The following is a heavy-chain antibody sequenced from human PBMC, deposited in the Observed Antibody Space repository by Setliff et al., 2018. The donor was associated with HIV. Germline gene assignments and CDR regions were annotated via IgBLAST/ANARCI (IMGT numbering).Heavy chain of an antibody. J-gene: IGHJ4*02. D-gene: IGHD6-13*01. CDR2: IYIRGGT. V-gene: IGHV4-4*08. CDR1: GDTDFY. Sequence: SETLSLTCSVSGDTDFYWNWIRQPPGKGLERIGRIYIRGGTSYSPSLKSRATISLDTSKNQFSLMLTSVTAADTAVYYCAKEERTSWPRVDSWGQETLVTVSS. CDR3: AKEERTSWPRVDS.